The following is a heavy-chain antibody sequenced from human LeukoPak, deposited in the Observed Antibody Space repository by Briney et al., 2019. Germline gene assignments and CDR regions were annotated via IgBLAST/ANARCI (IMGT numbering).Heavy chain of an antibody. CDR3: ARYLHGWVVPAYP. J-gene: IGHJ4*02. CDR1: GGSISSSSYY. D-gene: IGHD2-2*01. V-gene: IGHV4-39*07. Sequence: SETLSLTCTVSGGSISSSSYYWGWIRQPPGKGLEWIGSIYYSGSTYYNPSLKSRVTISVDTSKNQFSLKLSSVTAADTAVYYCARYLHGWVVPAYPWGQGTLVTVSS. CDR2: IYYSGST.